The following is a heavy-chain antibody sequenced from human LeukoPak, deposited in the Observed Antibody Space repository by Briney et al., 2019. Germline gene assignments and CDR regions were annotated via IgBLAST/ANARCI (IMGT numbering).Heavy chain of an antibody. J-gene: IGHJ6*02. Sequence: PGGSLRLSCAASGFTFSSYWMSWVRQAPGKGLEWVANIKQDGSEKYYVDSVKGRFTISRDNAKNSLYLQMNSLRAEDTAVYYCARGGSSKAPHYYYGMDVWGQGTTVTVSS. D-gene: IGHD6-13*01. CDR3: ARGGSSKAPHYYYGMDV. V-gene: IGHV3-7*01. CDR1: GFTFSSYW. CDR2: IKQDGSEK.